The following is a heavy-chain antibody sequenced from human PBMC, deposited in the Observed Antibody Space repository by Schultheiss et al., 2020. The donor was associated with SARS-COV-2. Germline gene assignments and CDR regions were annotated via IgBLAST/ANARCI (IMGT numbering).Heavy chain of an antibody. CDR1: GGSISSSSYY. CDR3: AKGRGLGSYYAY. Sequence: SETLSLTCTVSGGSISSSSYYWSWIRQSPGKGLEWIGEINQSGSTIYSPSLKSRVTISLDTSKNQFSLKVNSVTAADTAVYYCAKGRGLGSYYAYWGQGTLVTVSS. J-gene: IGHJ4*02. D-gene: IGHD3-10*01. V-gene: IGHV4-39*07. CDR2: INQSGST.